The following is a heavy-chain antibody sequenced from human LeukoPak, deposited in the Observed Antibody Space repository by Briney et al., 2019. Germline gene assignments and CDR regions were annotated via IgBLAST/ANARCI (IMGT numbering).Heavy chain of an antibody. CDR1: GFTFSSYS. D-gene: IGHD3-22*01. CDR2: ISSSSSYI. J-gene: IGHJ4*02. Sequence: GGSLRLSCAASGFTFSSYSMNWVRQAPGKGLEWVSSISSSSSYIYYADSVKGRFTISRDNAKNSLYLQMNSLRAEDTAVYYCARGMYYYDGSGYPDYWGQGTLVTVSS. CDR3: ARGMYYYDGSGYPDY. V-gene: IGHV3-21*01.